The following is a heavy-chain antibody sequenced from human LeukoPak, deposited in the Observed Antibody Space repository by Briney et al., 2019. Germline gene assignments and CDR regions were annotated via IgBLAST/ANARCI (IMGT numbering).Heavy chain of an antibody. CDR3: AKESGKFDY. CDR1: GLPIADFA. V-gene: IGHV3-43*02. CDR2: ISGDGVST. Sequence: TGGSLRLSCVASGLPIADFAMHWVRQAPGKGLKWVSLISGDGVSTFYADSVKGRFSISRDNSKNSLYLEMNSLRTEDAAMYYCAKESGKFDYWGQGTLVAVSS. J-gene: IGHJ4*02.